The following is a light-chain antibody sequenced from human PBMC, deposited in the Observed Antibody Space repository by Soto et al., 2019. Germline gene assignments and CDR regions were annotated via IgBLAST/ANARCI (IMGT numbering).Light chain of an antibody. CDR1: QSFNSIY. V-gene: IGKV3-20*01. CDR2: GAS. Sequence: EIVLTQSPGTLSLSPGERATLSCRASQSFNSIYLAWYQQKPGQAPRLLIYGASSRATGIPDRFSGSGSGTDFTLTISRLEPEDFAVYYCQYYDTFRTFGQGTKVDIK. CDR3: QYYDTFRT. J-gene: IGKJ1*01.